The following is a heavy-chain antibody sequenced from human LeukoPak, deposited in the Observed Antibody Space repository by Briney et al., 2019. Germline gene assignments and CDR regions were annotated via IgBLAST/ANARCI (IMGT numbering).Heavy chain of an antibody. V-gene: IGHV3-23*01. CDR3: AKDRQHGR. CDR2: ITNSGDNT. D-gene: IGHD1-1*01. CDR1: GFTFSSYW. Sequence: GGSLRLSCAASGFTFSSYWMHWVRQAPGKGLEWVSTITNSGDNTYYADSVKGLFTISRDNSKNTLYLQMNSLRAEDTAVYYCAKDRQHGRWGQGALVTVSS. J-gene: IGHJ4*02.